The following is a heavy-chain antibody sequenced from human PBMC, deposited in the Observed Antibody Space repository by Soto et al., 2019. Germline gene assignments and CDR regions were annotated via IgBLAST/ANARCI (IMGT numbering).Heavy chain of an antibody. CDR1: GDSISIGGYS. D-gene: IGHD3-16*01. CDR3: ARRGSGTLDP. J-gene: IGHJ5*02. V-gene: IGHV4-30-2*06. CDR2: IYHSGSS. Sequence: ASETLSLTCTVSGDSISIGGYSWSWIRQSPGKGLEWIGYIYHSGSSYYNPSLKSRLIMSVDTSRNHFSLKLNSVTAADTAVYYCARRGSGTLDPWGQGILVTVSS.